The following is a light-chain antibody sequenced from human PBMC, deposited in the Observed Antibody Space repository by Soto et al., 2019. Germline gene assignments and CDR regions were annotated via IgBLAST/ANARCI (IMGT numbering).Light chain of an antibody. CDR3: QQYYNWPPLT. V-gene: IGKV3-15*01. Sequence: EIVMTQSPATLSVSPGERATLSCRASQSVSSSLAWYQQKPGQAPRLLIYGASTRATGIPARFSGSGSGTEFTLTISSLQSEDFAVYDCQQYYNWPPLTFGGGTKVQIK. CDR2: GAS. J-gene: IGKJ4*01. CDR1: QSVSSS.